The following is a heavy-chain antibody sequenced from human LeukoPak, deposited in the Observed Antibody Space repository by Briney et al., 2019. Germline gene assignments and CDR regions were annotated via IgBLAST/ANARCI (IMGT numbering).Heavy chain of an antibody. Sequence: GGSLRLACAASGFTFSNYAMSWVRQAPGKGLEWVSAISDSGGATNCADSVKGRFTISRDNSRNTLYLQMNSLRVEDTAVYYCAKRSCSGGSCNFDYWGQGTLVTVSS. CDR1: GFTFSNYA. V-gene: IGHV3-23*01. CDR3: AKRSCSGGSCNFDY. J-gene: IGHJ4*02. D-gene: IGHD2-15*01. CDR2: ISDSGGAT.